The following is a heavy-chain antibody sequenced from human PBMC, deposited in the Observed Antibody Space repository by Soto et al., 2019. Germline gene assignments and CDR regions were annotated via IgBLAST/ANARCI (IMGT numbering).Heavy chain of an antibody. Sequence: GASVKVSCKASGYTFTSYYMHCVRQAPGQGLEWMGIINPSGGSTSYAQKFQGRVTMTRDTSTSTVYMELSSLRSEDTAVYYCASDRLLYYVMDVWGQGTTVTVSS. V-gene: IGHV1-46*01. CDR3: ASDRLLYYVMDV. CDR2: INPSGGST. J-gene: IGHJ6*02. CDR1: GYTFTSYY.